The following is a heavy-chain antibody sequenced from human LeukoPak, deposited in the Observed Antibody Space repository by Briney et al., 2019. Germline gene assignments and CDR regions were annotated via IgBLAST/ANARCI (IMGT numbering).Heavy chain of an antibody. V-gene: IGHV3-7*05. Sequence: PGGSLRLSCAASGFTFSNYWMTWVRQAPGKGLEWVANIKPDGSEKHFVDSVRGRFTISRDNAKDSLYLQMNSLRADDTAVYYCAKDLGRYRNNFFDYWGQGNLVTVSS. J-gene: IGHJ4*02. CDR1: GFTFSNYW. CDR3: AKDLGRYRNNFFDY. D-gene: IGHD1-26*01. CDR2: IKPDGSEK.